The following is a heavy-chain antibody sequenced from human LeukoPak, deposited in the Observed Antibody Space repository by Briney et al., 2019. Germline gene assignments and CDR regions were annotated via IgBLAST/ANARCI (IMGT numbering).Heavy chain of an antibody. D-gene: IGHD5-18*01. J-gene: IGHJ3*02. CDR1: GGSISSYD. CDR3: ATDLTRGYSPGGAFDI. V-gene: IGHV4-59*01. Sequence: ASETLSLTCTVFGGSISSYDWSWVRQPPGKGLEWVGYIYDSGSTNYNASLMKRVTISVDTSKNQFSPKLSSVTAADTAVYYCATDLTRGYSPGGAFDIWGQGTMVTVSS. CDR2: IYDSGST.